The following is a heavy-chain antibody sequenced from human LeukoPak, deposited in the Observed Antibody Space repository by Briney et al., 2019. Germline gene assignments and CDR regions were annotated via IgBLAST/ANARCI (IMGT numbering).Heavy chain of an antibody. J-gene: IGHJ3*01. CDR2: TFYTGRT. V-gene: IGHV4-39*01. Sequence: SETLSLTCTVSGDSIISNIYWWDWVRLPPGKGLEWIGATFYTGRTFYNPSLKSRVTISVDTSKNQFALDLNSATAADTADYYCARRRHNFDFYNVWGQGTRVLVSS. CDR1: GDSIISNIYW. D-gene: IGHD3/OR15-3a*01. CDR3: ARRRHNFDFYNV.